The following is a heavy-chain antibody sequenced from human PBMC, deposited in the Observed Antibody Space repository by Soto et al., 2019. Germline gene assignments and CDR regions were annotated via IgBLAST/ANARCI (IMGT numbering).Heavy chain of an antibody. J-gene: IGHJ4*02. CDR2: ISSSGRTI. Sequence: QVHLVESGGGLVKPGGSLRLSCAASGFTLSDFYMSWIRQAPGKGLEWVSYISSSGRTIFYADSVRGRFTISRDNAENSLHLQMNSLRAEDTALYYCARNSEHFDYWGQGTLVTVSS. D-gene: IGHD1-26*01. CDR3: ARNSEHFDY. V-gene: IGHV3-11*01. CDR1: GFTLSDFY.